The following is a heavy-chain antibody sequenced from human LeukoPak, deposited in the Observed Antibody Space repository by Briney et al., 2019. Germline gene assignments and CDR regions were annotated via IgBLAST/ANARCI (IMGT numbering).Heavy chain of an antibody. CDR2: ISGSGGST. J-gene: IGHJ4*02. D-gene: IGHD3-22*01. V-gene: IGHV3-23*01. CDR1: GFTFSSYA. Sequence: GGSLRLSCAASGFTFSSYAMSWVRQAPGKGLEWVSAISGSGGSTYYADSVKGRFPISRDNSKNTLYLQMNSLRAEDTAVYYCAKWSHYYDSSGYTKAHDYWGQGTLVTVSS. CDR3: AKWSHYYDSSGYTKAHDY.